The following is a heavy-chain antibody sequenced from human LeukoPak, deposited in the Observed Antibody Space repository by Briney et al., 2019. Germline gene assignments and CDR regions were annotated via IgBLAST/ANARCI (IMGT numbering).Heavy chain of an antibody. V-gene: IGHV4-4*07. Sequence: PSETLSLTCTVSGGSISSYYWSWIRQPAGKGLEWIGRIYTSGSTNYNPSLKSRVTMSVDTSKNQFSLKLSSVTAADTAVYYCARDRGGDYGGNYYYYYGMDVWGQGTTVTVSS. CDR2: IYTSGST. CDR3: ARDRGGDYGGNYYYYYGMDV. J-gene: IGHJ6*02. CDR1: GGSISSYY. D-gene: IGHD4-23*01.